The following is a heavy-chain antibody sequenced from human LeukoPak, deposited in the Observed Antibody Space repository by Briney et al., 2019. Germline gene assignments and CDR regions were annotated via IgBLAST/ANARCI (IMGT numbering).Heavy chain of an antibody. J-gene: IGHJ4*02. CDR3: ARGNYGSGSYYVVDFDY. D-gene: IGHD3-10*01. CDR1: GDSIKNYY. Sequence: PSETLSLTCTVSGDSIKNYYWSWIRQSPGKGLEWIGYIYHSGNTNYNPSLKSRLTMSIDTSKNQFSLNLNSVTVAVTAVYYCARGNYGSGSYYVVDFDYWGQGTLVTVSS. V-gene: IGHV4-59*01. CDR2: IYHSGNT.